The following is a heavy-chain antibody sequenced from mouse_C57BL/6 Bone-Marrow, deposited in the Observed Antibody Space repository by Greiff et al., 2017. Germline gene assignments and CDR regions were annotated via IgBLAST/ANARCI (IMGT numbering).Heavy chain of an antibody. CDR3: ARAGLRVTFDY. V-gene: IGHV14-2*01. CDR2: IDPEDGET. CDR1: GFNIKDYY. J-gene: IGHJ2*01. D-gene: IGHD2-5*01. Sequence: AAAVKLSCTASGFNIKDYYMPWVKQRTEQGLAWIGRIDPEDGETNYAPNFQGKATITADTSSNTAYLQLSSLTSEDTAVYDGARAGLRVTFDYWGQGTTLTVSS.